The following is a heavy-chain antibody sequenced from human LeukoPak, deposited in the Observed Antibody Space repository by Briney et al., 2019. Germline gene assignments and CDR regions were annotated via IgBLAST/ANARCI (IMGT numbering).Heavy chain of an antibody. CDR3: ATGVATALTY. J-gene: IGHJ4*02. CDR1: GYTFTGYY. CDR2: INPDSGDS. Sequence: GASVKVSCQASGYTFTGYYMHWVRQAPGQGLEGMAWINPDSGDSYSAPKFQGRVTMTRDTSISTASMEVSWLTSDDTAVYYCATGVATALTYWGQGTLVTVSS. V-gene: IGHV1-2*02. D-gene: IGHD5-12*01.